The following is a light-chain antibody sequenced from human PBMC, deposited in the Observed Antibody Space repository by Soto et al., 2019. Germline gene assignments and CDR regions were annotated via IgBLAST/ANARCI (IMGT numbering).Light chain of an antibody. CDR1: QSISSW. CDR3: QQYNSYVT. V-gene: IGKV1-5*01. Sequence: DIQMTQSPCNLPASVGDRVTIACRASQSISSWLAWYQQKPGKAHKLLIYDASSLESGVPSRFSGSGSGTEFTLTISSVQPDDFATYYCQQYNSYVTCSGGTKLDVK. J-gene: IGKJ4*01. CDR2: DAS.